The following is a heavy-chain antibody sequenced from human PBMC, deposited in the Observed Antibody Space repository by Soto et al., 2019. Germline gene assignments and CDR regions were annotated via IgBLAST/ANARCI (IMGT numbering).Heavy chain of an antibody. CDR1: GDSVSSNSAA. Sequence: SQTLSLTCAISGDSVSSNSAAWNWIRPSPSRGLEWLGRTYYRYKWYNDYAVSVKSRITINPDTSKNQFSLQLNSVTPEDTAVYYCAREPDTMGIAAPPTHYYYGMDVWGQGTTVTVSS. CDR2: TYYRYKWYN. D-gene: IGHD6-6*01. CDR3: AREPDTMGIAAPPTHYYYGMDV. V-gene: IGHV6-1*01. J-gene: IGHJ6*02.